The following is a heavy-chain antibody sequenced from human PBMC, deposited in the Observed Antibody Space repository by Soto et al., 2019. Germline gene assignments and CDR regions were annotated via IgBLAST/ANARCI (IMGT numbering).Heavy chain of an antibody. V-gene: IGHV4-31*03. CDR3: ARGVTMVRGVIHTPYFDY. D-gene: IGHD3-10*01. Sequence: QVQLQESGPGLVKPSQTLSLTCTVSGSSISSGGYYWSRIRQHPGKGLEWIGYIYYSGSTYYNPSLKSRVTISVDTSKNQFSLKLSSETAADTAVYYCARGVTMVRGVIHTPYFDYWGQGTLVTVSS. J-gene: IGHJ4*02. CDR1: GSSISSGGYY. CDR2: IYYSGST.